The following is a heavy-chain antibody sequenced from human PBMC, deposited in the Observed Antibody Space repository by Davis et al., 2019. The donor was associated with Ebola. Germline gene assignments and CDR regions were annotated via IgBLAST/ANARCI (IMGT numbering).Heavy chain of an antibody. CDR1: GFTFSSYG. J-gene: IGHJ6*02. V-gene: IGHV3-66*01. D-gene: IGHD6-19*01. Sequence: GESLKISCAASGFTFSSYGMHWVRQAPGKGLEWVSVIYSGGSTYYADSVKGRFTISRDNSKNTLYLQMNSLRAEDTAVYYCARAGRVYSSGWSYYYYGMDVWGQGTTVTVSS. CDR2: IYSGGST. CDR3: ARAGRVYSSGWSYYYYGMDV.